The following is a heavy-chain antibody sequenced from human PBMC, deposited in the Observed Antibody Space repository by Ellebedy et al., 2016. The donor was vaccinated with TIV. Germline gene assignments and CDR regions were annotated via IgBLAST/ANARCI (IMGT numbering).Heavy chain of an antibody. CDR3: ARGRPTASREYDY. V-gene: IGHV4-61*01. CDR1: GVSVNSGFNY. CDR2: SNSSGST. Sequence: SETLSLXCTVSGVSVNSGFNYWSWDGQPPGVGLVWSGYSNSSGSTKYNPSLTSRVTISVDTSQNQFSLNLQLVTTADTAVYYCARGRPTASREYDYWGQGTLVTVSS. D-gene: IGHD3-10*01. J-gene: IGHJ4*02.